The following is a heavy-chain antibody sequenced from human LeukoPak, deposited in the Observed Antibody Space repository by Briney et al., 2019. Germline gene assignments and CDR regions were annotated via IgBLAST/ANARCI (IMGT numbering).Heavy chain of an antibody. D-gene: IGHD6-13*01. Sequence: SETLSLNCTVSGYSISSGYYWGWIRQPPGKGLEWIGSIYHSGNTYYNPSLKSRVTISVDTSKNQFSLKLSSVTAADTAVYYCARVSEQQLDAFDIWGQGTMVTVSS. CDR3: ARVSEQQLDAFDI. V-gene: IGHV4-38-2*02. J-gene: IGHJ3*02. CDR1: GYSISSGYY. CDR2: IYHSGNT.